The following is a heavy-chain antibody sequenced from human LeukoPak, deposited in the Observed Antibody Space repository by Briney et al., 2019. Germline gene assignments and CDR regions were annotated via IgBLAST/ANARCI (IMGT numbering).Heavy chain of an antibody. D-gene: IGHD3-10*02. J-gene: IGHJ6*02. Sequence: GGFLRLSCAASGFTFSSYSMNWVRQAPGKGLEWVSSISSSSSYIYYADSVKGRFTISRDNAKNSLYLQMNSLRAEDTALYYCARDLHYYVAMDVWGQGTTVTVSS. CDR2: ISSSSSYI. CDR3: ARDLHYYVAMDV. CDR1: GFTFSSYS. V-gene: IGHV3-21*04.